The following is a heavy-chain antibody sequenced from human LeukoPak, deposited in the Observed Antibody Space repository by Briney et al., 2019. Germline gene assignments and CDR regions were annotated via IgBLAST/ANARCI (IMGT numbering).Heavy chain of an antibody. CDR2: ISAYNGNT. CDR3: ARDRPYCSSTSCLDDY. V-gene: IGHV1-18*01. J-gene: IGHJ4*02. Sequence: ASVKVSCKASGGTFSSYAISWVRQAPGQGLEWMGWISAYNGNTNYAQKLQGRVTMTTDTSTSTAYMELRSLRSDDTAVYYCARDRPYCSSTSCLDDYWGQGTLVTVSS. D-gene: IGHD2-2*01. CDR1: GGTFSSYA.